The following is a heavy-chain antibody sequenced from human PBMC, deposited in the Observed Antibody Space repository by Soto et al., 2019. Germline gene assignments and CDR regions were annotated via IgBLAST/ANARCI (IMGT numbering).Heavy chain of an antibody. CDR2: INHSGSA. V-gene: IGHV4-34*01. J-gene: IGHJ4*02. CDR3: ARGLFSGDAYSGGWYYFDY. CDR1: GGSFSDYS. Sequence: QVQLQQWGAGLLKPSETLSLTCAVYGGSFSDYSWTWIRQPPGKALEWIGQINHSGSANYNPSLRSRVIISIGTPKNQFSLEQTSVTAADTAVYYCARGLFSGDAYSGGWYYFDYWGQGTLVTVSS. D-gene: IGHD3-10*01.